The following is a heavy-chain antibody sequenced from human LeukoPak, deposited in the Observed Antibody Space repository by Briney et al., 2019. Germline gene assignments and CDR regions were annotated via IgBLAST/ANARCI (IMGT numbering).Heavy chain of an antibody. CDR2: ISRSGCTN. CDR1: GFRFSDYY. Sequence: GGSLRLSCAASGFRFSDYYMIWIRQAPGQGLAWVSYISRSGCTNYYADSVKGRFTISRDNARNSLFLQMNRLRAEDTAVYYCARDATMIVVTGNFDIWGQGTLLTVSS. D-gene: IGHD3-22*01. V-gene: IGHV3-11*04. J-gene: IGHJ3*02. CDR3: ARDATMIVVTGNFDI.